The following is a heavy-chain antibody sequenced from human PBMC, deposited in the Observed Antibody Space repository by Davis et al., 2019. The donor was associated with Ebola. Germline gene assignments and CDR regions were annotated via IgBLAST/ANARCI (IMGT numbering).Heavy chain of an antibody. Sequence: ASVKVSCKTSRNIFTSHYFHWVRQAPGQGLEWMGMFKPSDGSTLFAQKFQGRFTLTRDTSTSTLYLELSSLTSEDTAVYYCARGHGYDRPSYYFYMDVWGRGTTVTVSS. D-gene: IGHD5-12*01. CDR1: RNIFTSHY. V-gene: IGHV1-46*01. CDR3: ARGHGYDRPSYYFYMDV. J-gene: IGHJ6*03. CDR2: FKPSDGST.